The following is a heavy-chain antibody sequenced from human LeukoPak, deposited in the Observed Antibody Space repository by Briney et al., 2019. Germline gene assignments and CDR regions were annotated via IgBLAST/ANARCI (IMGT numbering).Heavy chain of an antibody. CDR3: AREIGGPYQLLSLDY. D-gene: IGHD2-2*01. CDR2: IIPIFGTA. J-gene: IGHJ4*02. CDR1: GGTFSSYA. Sequence: ASVKVSCKASGGTFSSYAISWVRQAPGQGLEWMGGIIPIFGTANYAQKFQGRVTNTADESTSTAYMELSSLRSEDTAVYYCAREIGGPYQLLSLDYWGQGTLVTVSS. V-gene: IGHV1-69*13.